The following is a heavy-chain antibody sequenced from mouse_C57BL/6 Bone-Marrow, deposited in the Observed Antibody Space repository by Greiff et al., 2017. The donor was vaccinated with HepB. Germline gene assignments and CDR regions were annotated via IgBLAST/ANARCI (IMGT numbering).Heavy chain of an antibody. CDR3: ARGDSTMITADWYFDV. J-gene: IGHJ1*03. CDR2: ISSSGST. CDR1: GYSITNGNHW. D-gene: IGHD2-4*01. V-gene: IGHV3-4*01. Sequence: EVKLMESGPALVKPSQTVSLTCTVTGYSITNGNHWWNWLRQVSGSELEWIGYISSSGSTDSNPSHKSRSSITRDTSKDQLFLQLNSVTTEDIATYYCARGDSTMITADWYFDVWGTGTTVTVSS.